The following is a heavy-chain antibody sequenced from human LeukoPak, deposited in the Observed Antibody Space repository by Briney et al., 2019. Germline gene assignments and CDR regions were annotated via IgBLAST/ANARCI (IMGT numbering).Heavy chain of an antibody. CDR1: GDSISSSY. V-gene: IGHV4-59*01. Sequence: SETLSLTCTVSGDSISSSYWSWIRQPPGKRLEWVGYVHYTGKTNYNPSLNNRATISVDTSKNQFSLKLSSVTAADTAVYYCATNSVHDWSAFDIWGQGTMVTVSS. J-gene: IGHJ3*02. CDR3: ATNSVHDWSAFDI. CDR2: VHYTGKT. D-gene: IGHD5/OR15-5a*01.